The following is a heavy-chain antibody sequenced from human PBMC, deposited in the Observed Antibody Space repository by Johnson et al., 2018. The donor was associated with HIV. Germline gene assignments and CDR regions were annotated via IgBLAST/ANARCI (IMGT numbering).Heavy chain of an antibody. D-gene: IGHD2-2*01. Sequence: QVQLVESGGGVVQPGRSLRLSCAASGFTFISYAMHWVRQAPGKGLEWVAVISYDGSNKYYADSVKGRFTISRDKSKNTLYLQMNSLRAEDTAVYYCAKDGAMAFDIWGQGTMVTVSS. J-gene: IGHJ3*02. V-gene: IGHV3-30-3*01. CDR3: AKDGAMAFDI. CDR1: GFTFISYA. CDR2: ISYDGSNK.